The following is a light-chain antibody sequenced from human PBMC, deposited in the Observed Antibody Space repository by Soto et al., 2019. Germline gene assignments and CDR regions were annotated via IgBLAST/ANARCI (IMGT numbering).Light chain of an antibody. CDR3: GTWDSSLSAGV. Sequence: QSVLTQPASVSGSPGQSITISCTGTSSDVGGYNYVSWYQQHPGKAPKLMIYEVSNRPSGVSNRFSGSKSGNTASLTISGLQTGDEADFYCGTWDSSLSAGVFGGGTKLTVL. CDR2: EVS. V-gene: IGLV2-14*01. J-gene: IGLJ3*02. CDR1: SSDVGGYNY.